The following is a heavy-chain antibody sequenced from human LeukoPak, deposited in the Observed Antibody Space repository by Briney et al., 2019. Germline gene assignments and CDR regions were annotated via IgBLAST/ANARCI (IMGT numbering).Heavy chain of an antibody. Sequence: PGGSLRLSCAASGFTFSSYAMHWVRQAPGKGLEYVSAISSNGGSTYYADSVKGRFTISRDNSKNTLYLQMGSLRAEDMAVYYCTRGAFDIWGQGIMVTVSS. D-gene: IGHD3-10*01. V-gene: IGHV3-64*02. CDR3: TRGAFDI. CDR2: ISSNGGST. CDR1: GFTFSSYA. J-gene: IGHJ3*02.